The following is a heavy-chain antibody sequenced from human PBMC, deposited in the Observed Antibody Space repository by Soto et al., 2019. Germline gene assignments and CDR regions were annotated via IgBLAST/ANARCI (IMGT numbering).Heavy chain of an antibody. V-gene: IGHV4-59*01. CDR3: ARDGISGYSYGGYDIFGVHYYMDV. D-gene: IGHD5-18*01. CDR1: GGSISSYY. CDR2: IYYSGST. Sequence: SETLSLTCTVSGGSISSYYWSWIRQPPGKGLEWIGYIYYSGSTNYNPSLKSRVTISVDTSKNQFSLKLSSVTAADTAVYYCARDGISGYSYGGYDIFGVHYYMDVWGKGTTVTVSS. J-gene: IGHJ6*03.